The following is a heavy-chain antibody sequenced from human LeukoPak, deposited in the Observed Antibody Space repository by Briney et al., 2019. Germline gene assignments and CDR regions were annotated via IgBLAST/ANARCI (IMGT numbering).Heavy chain of an antibody. CDR2: ISYDGSNK. CDR1: GFTFSSYG. Sequence: GGSLRLSCAASGFTFSSYGMHWVRQAPGKGLEWVAVISYDGSNKYYADSVKGRFTISRDNSKNTLYLQMNSLRAEDTAVYYCAKDSQYYSSSPIDAFDIWGQGTMVTVSS. D-gene: IGHD6-13*01. CDR3: AKDSQYYSSSPIDAFDI. J-gene: IGHJ3*02. V-gene: IGHV3-30*18.